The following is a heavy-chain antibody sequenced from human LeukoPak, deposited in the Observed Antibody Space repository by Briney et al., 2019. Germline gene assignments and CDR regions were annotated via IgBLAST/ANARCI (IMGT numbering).Heavy chain of an antibody. J-gene: IGHJ2*01. Sequence: SSETLSLTCAVYGGPFSGYYWSWIRQPPGKGLEWIGEINHSGSTNYNPSLKGRVTISVDTSKNQFSLKLSSVTAADTAVYYCARHTAILRYFDLWGRGTLVTVSS. CDR2: INHSGST. CDR1: GGPFSGYY. V-gene: IGHV4-34*01. D-gene: IGHD5-18*01. CDR3: ARHTAILRYFDL.